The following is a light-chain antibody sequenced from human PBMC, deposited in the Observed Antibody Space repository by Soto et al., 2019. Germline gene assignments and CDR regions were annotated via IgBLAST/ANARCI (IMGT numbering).Light chain of an antibody. CDR2: GAS. CDR1: QSVSSSY. J-gene: IGKJ3*01. V-gene: IGKV3-20*01. Sequence: EIVMTQSPATLSVSPGERATLSCRAIQSVSSSYLAWYQQKPGQAPRLLIYGASSRATGIPDRFSGSGSGTDFTLTISRLEPEDFAVYYCQQYGSSPLFTFGPGTKVDIK. CDR3: QQYGSSPLFT.